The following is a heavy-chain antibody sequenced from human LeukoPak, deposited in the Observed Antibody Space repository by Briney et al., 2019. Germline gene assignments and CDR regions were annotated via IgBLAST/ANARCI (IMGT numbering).Heavy chain of an antibody. CDR3: ARSREHKYEVDY. CDR2: LYSGGST. V-gene: IGHV3-53*01. D-gene: IGHD1/OR15-1a*01. Sequence: GGSLRLSCAASGLTVSSNYMSWVRQAPGKGLEWVSVLYSGGSTYYADSVKGRFTISRDNSKNTLYLQMNSQRAEDTAVYYCARSREHKYEVDYWGQGTLVTVSS. J-gene: IGHJ4*02. CDR1: GLTVSSNY.